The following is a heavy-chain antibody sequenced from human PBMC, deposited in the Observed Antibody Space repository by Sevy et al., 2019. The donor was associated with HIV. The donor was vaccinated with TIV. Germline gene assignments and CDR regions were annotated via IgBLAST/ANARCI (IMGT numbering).Heavy chain of an antibody. D-gene: IGHD2-2*03. CDR2: ISGSGGSP. V-gene: IGHV3-23*01. Sequence: GGSLRLSCAASGFTFSSYAMNWVRQAPGKGLEWVSGISGSGGSPYYADSVKGRFTISRDNSKNTLFLQMNSLGAEDTAVYYCAKDFGLDIVVVPASNWFDPWGQGTLVTVSS. CDR1: GFTFSSYA. CDR3: AKDFGLDIVVVPASNWFDP. J-gene: IGHJ5*02.